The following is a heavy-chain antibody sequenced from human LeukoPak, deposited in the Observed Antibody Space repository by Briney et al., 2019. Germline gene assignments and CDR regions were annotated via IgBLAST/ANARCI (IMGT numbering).Heavy chain of an antibody. J-gene: IGHJ4*02. CDR2: IWYDGSNK. CDR3: ARDCTNGVCYGTDFDY. D-gene: IGHD2-8*01. Sequence: GGSLRLSCAASGFTFSSYGMQWVRQAPGKGLEWVAVIWYDGSNKYYADSVKGRFTISRDNSKNTLYLQMNSLRAEDTAVYYCARDCTNGVCYGTDFDYWGQGTLVTVSS. CDR1: GFTFSSYG. V-gene: IGHV3-33*01.